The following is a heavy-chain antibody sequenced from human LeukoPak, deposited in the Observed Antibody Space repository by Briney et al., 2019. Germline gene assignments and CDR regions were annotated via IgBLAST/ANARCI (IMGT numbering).Heavy chain of an antibody. CDR2: IYHGGST. D-gene: IGHD3-3*02. Sequence: SETLSLTCTVSGYSISSGYYWGWIRQPPGKGLEWIGSIYHGGSTYYNPSLKSRVTMSVDPSKNQFFLSLTSVTAADTAVYYCARGRDDIGQGSFFLWGQGTLVTVSS. V-gene: IGHV4-38-2*02. J-gene: IGHJ4*02. CDR3: ARGRDDIGQGSFFL. CDR1: GYSISSGYY.